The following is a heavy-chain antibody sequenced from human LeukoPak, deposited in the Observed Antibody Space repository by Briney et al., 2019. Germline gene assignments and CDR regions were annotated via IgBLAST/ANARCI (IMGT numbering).Heavy chain of an antibody. CDR2: ISGSGGST. D-gene: IGHD3-9*01. CDR1: GFTFSSYG. J-gene: IGHJ6*03. V-gene: IGHV3-23*01. CDR3: ARDAYYDILTGPYYYYMDV. Sequence: GGSLRLSCAASGFTFSSYGMSWVRQAPGKGLEWVSAISGSGGSTYYADSVKGRFTISRDNAKNSLYLQMNSLRAEDTAVYYCARDAYYDILTGPYYYYMDVWGKGTTVTVSS.